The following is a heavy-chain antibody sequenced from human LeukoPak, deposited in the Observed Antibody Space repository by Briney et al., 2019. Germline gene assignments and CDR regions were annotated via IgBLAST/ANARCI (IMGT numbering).Heavy chain of an antibody. CDR1: GGSFSGYY. J-gene: IGHJ4*02. D-gene: IGHD4-23*01. CDR2: INHSGST. V-gene: IGHV4-34*01. CDR3: ARWSRNSVDVGWD. Sequence: SETLSLTCAVYGGSFSGYYWSWIRQPPGKGLEWIGEINHSGSTNYNPSLKSRVTISVDTSKNQFSLKLSSVTAADTAVYYCARWSRNSVDVGWDWGQGTLVTVSS.